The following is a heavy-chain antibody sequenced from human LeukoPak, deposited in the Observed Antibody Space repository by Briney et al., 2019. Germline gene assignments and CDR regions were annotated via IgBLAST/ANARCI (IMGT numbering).Heavy chain of an antibody. V-gene: IGHV3-30-3*01. CDR2: IAYDGSRE. Sequence: GRSPRLSCAASGFTFSIYAMHWVRRAPGKGLEWVAAIAYDGSREYYAASVKGRLTISRDNSKNMLYLQMNSLRAEDTAVYYCERGNRDRYFDYWGQGTLVTVSS. CDR3: ERGNRDRYFDY. D-gene: IGHD2/OR15-2a*01. CDR1: GFTFSIYA. J-gene: IGHJ4*02.